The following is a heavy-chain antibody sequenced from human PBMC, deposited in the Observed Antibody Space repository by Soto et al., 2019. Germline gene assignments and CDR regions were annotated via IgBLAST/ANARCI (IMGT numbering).Heavy chain of an antibody. CDR2: INTYNHNT. CDR3: ARDSRYCSGTSCYQSFDY. D-gene: IGHD2-15*01. V-gene: IGHV1-18*01. J-gene: IGHJ4*02. Sequence: GASVKVSCKASGYTFTSSGISCVRQAPGQGLEWMGWINTYNHNTNYAQKLQGRVTMTTDTSTNTAYMELRSLRSDDTAVYYCARDSRYCSGTSCYQSFDYWGLGTLVTVSS. CDR1: GYTFTSSG.